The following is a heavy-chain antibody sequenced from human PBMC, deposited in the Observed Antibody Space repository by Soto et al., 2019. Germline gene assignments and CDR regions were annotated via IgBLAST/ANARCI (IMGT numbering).Heavy chain of an antibody. J-gene: IGHJ4*02. CDR1: GFTFNSYG. CDR3: AIEPLGDYGENRYYFDY. D-gene: IGHD4-17*01. Sequence: GGSLRLSCAASGFTFNSYGMHCVRQAPGKGLEWVAVIWYDGSNKYYADSVKGRFTISRDNPKNTLYLQMNSLRAEDTAVYYCAIEPLGDYGENRYYFDYWGQGTLVTVSS. CDR2: IWYDGSNK. V-gene: IGHV3-33*01.